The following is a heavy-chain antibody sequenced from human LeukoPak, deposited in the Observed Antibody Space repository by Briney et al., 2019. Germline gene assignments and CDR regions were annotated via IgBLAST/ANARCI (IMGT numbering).Heavy chain of an antibody. CDR3: ARLGSSGWYPDEYFQH. V-gene: IGHV4-39*01. D-gene: IGHD6-19*01. J-gene: IGHJ1*01. CDR2: IYYSGST. Sequence: SETLSLTCTVSGGSISSSSYYWGWIRQPPGKGLEWIGSIYYSGSTYYNPSLKSRVTISVDTSNNQFSLKLSSVTAADTAVYYCARLGSSGWYPDEYFQHWGQGTLVTVSS. CDR1: GGSISSSSYY.